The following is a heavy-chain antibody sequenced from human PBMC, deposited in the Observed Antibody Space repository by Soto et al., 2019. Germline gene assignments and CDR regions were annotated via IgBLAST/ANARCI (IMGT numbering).Heavy chain of an antibody. J-gene: IGHJ6*02. CDR1: GFTFSSYE. CDR2: ISSSGSTI. Sequence: PVGSLRLSCAASGFTFSSYEMNWVRQAPGKGLEWVSYISSSGSTIYYADSVKGRFTISRDNAKNSLYLQMNSLRAEDTAVYYCARDSITIFGVVILSYYYYYGMDVWGQGTTVTVSS. D-gene: IGHD3-3*01. V-gene: IGHV3-48*03. CDR3: ARDSITIFGVVILSYYYYYGMDV.